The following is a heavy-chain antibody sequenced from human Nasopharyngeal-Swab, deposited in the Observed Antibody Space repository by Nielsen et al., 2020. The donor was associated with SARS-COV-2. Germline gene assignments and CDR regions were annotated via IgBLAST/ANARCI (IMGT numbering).Heavy chain of an antibody. D-gene: IGHD2-2*01. J-gene: IGHJ4*02. Sequence: GESLKISCAASGFTFSSHWMHLVPQAPGKGLVWVSRISEDGSITTYADSVKGRFTISRDNAKNTLFLQMHSLRADDTAIYYCASQLGHPDSWGQGTLVTVSS. V-gene: IGHV3-74*01. CDR1: GFTFSSHW. CDR2: ISEDGSIT. CDR3: ASQLGHPDS.